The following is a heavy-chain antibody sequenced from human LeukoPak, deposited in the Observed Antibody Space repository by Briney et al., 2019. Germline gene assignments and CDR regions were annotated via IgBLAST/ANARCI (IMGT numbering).Heavy chain of an antibody. CDR3: ASLNGSGRD. CDR2: ISSSSSYI. D-gene: IGHD3-10*01. CDR1: RFTFSSYS. V-gene: IGHV3-21*01. Sequence: GGSLRLSCADSRFTFSSYSMNWVRQAPGKGLEWVSSISSSSSYIYYADSVKGRFTISRDNAKNSLYLQMNSLRAEDTAVYYCASLNGSGRDWGQGTLVTVSS. J-gene: IGHJ4*02.